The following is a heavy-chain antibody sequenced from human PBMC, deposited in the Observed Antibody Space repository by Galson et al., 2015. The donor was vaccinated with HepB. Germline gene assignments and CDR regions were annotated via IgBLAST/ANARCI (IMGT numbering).Heavy chain of an antibody. Sequence: SVKVSCKASGFTFTSSAVQWVRQARGQRLEWIGWIVVGSGNTNYAQKFQERVTITRDMSTSTAYMELSSLRSEDTAVYYCAAGRDNWNYEYYFDYWGQGTLVTVSS. V-gene: IGHV1-58*01. J-gene: IGHJ4*02. D-gene: IGHD1-7*01. CDR1: GFTFTSSA. CDR3: AAGRDNWNYEYYFDY. CDR2: IVVGSGNT.